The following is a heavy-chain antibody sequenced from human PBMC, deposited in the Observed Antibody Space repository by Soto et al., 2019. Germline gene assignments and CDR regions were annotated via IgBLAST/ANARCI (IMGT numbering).Heavy chain of an antibody. CDR3: AQDLTRQLAYWLDP. V-gene: IGHV1-2*02. J-gene: IGHJ5*02. D-gene: IGHD6-6*01. CDR2: INAHSGGT. CDR1: GFSFTGYY. Sequence: QVQLVQSGAAVKKPGASVKVSCKASGFSFTGYYIHWLRQAPGQGLEWMGWINAHSGGTEYAQKFQGRVSLTMETSIATAYLTLTRLTSDDTALYCCAQDLTRQLAYWLDPWGQGTQVTVAS.